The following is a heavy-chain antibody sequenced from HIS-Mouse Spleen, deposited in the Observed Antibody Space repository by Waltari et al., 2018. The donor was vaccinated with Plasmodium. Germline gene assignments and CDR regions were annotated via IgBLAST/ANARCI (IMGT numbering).Heavy chain of an antibody. CDR2: INHSGST. CDR1: GGSFSGYY. V-gene: IGHV4-34*01. J-gene: IGHJ4*02. Sequence: QVQLQQRGAGLLTPSETLSLTCAVYGGSFSGYYWSWSRQPPGKGLEWIGEINHSGSTNYNPSLKSRVTISVDTSKNQFSLKLSSVTAADTAVYYCASSGSGSYYYWGQGTLVTVSS. CDR3: ASSGSGSYYY. D-gene: IGHD3-10*01.